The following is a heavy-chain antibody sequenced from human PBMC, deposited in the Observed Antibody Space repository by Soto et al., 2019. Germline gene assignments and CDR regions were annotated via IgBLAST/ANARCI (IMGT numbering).Heavy chain of an antibody. D-gene: IGHD5-18*01. CDR1: GDSVSSDSYY. V-gene: IGHV4-61*01. CDR2: ISSSGST. Sequence: QVQLQESGPGLVKPSETLSLTCTVSGDSVSSDSYYWTWIRQPPGKGLERIGYISSSGSTKYNPSLKSRVTISRDTSSNQFSLELTSVTAADTAIYYCARDIRGYSRAFDYWGQGTLVTVSS. J-gene: IGHJ4*02. CDR3: ARDIRGYSRAFDY.